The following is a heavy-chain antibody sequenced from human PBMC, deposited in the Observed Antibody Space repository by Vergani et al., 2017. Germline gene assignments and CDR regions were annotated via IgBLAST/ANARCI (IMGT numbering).Heavy chain of an antibody. Sequence: QLQLQESGPGLVKPSETLSLTCTVSGGSIRSSSYYWGWIRQPPGKGLEWIGSIYYSGSTYYNPCLKSRVTISVDTSKNQFSLKLSSVTAADTAVYYCARGSRWELFDYWGQGTLVTVSS. D-gene: IGHD1-26*01. V-gene: IGHV4-39*07. CDR3: ARGSRWELFDY. CDR1: GGSIRSSSYY. CDR2: IYYSGST. J-gene: IGHJ4*02.